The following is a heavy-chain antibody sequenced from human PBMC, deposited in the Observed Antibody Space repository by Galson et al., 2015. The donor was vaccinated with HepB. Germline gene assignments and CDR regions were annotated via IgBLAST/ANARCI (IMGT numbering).Heavy chain of an antibody. CDR3: ARVSGTIYYYGMDV. D-gene: IGHD6-13*01. V-gene: IGHV6-1*01. CDR1: GDSVSNNNAA. Sequence: CAISGDSVSNNNAAWYCIRQSPLRALEWLGRTYSRATWYNDYAESLRSRITINPDTSKNQFSLQLNSATPEDTAVYYCARVSGTIYYYGMDVWGQGTTVSVSS. J-gene: IGHJ6*02. CDR2: TYSRATWYN.